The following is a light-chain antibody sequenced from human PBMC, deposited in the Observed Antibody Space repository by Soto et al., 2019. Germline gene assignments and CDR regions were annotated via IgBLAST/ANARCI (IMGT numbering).Light chain of an antibody. CDR3: QQSYSTRWT. V-gene: IGKV1-39*01. CDR1: QSISSY. Sequence: DIQMTQSPSSLSASVCDTVTSTCRASQSISSYLNWYQQKPGKAPKLLIYAASSLQSGVPSRFSGSGSGTDFTLTISSLQPEEFATYYCQQSYSTRWTFGQGTKVDIK. J-gene: IGKJ1*01. CDR2: AAS.